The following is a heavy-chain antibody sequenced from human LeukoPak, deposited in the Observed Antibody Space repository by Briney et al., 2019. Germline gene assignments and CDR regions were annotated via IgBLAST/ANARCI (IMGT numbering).Heavy chain of an antibody. CDR1: GYRFTSYW. J-gene: IGHJ5*02. CDR2: SHPGEYVR. V-gene: IGHV5-51*01. CDR3: ARRTDSGWKWFDP. D-gene: IGHD6-25*01. Sequence: GESLKISCNASGYRFTSYWIGWVRQMPGKGLEWMGGSHPGEYVRRYSPSFEGQVTISADKSISTAYMQWSSLKASDTAMYYCARRTDSGWKWFDPWGQGTLVTVSS.